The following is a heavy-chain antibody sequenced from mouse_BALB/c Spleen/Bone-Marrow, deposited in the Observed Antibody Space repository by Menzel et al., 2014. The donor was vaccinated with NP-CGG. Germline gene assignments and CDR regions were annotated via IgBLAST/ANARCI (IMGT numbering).Heavy chain of an antibody. Sequence: DVHLVESGGGLVQPGGSLKLSCATSGFTFSDYYMYWVRQTPEKRLDWVAYISNGGGSTYYPDTVKGRFTISRDNAKDTLYLQMSRLKSEDTAMYYCARRGWFYAMDYWGQGTSVTVSS. J-gene: IGHJ4*01. D-gene: IGHD3-3*01. CDR2: ISNGGGST. V-gene: IGHV5-12*02. CDR1: GFTFSDYY. CDR3: ARRGWFYAMDY.